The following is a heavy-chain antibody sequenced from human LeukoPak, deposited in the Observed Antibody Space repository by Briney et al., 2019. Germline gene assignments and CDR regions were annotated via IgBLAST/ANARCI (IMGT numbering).Heavy chain of an antibody. CDR2: IYYSGST. V-gene: IGHV4-59*01. Sequence: SETLSLTCTVSGGSISSYYWSWIRQPPGKGLEWIGYIYYSGSTNYNPSLKSRVTISVDTSKNQFSLKLSSVTAADTAVYYCARSDLTNYYYYGMDGWGQGTTVTVSS. J-gene: IGHJ6*02. D-gene: IGHD3-9*01. CDR3: ARSDLTNYYYYGMDG. CDR1: GGSISSYY.